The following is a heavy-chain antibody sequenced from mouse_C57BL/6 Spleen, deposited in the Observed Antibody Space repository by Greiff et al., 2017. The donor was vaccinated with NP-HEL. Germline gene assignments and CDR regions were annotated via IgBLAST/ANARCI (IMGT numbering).Heavy chain of an antibody. CDR3: ARRDYSNPDFDY. V-gene: IGHV1-69*01. J-gene: IGHJ2*01. CDR2: IDPSDSYT. CDR1: GYTFTSYW. D-gene: IGHD2-5*01. Sequence: QVQLQQPGAELVMPGASVKLSCKASGYTFTSYWMHWVKQRPGQGLEWIGEIDPSDSYTNYNQKFKGKSTLTVDKSSSTAYMQLSSLTSEDSAVYYCARRDYSNPDFDYWGHGTTLTVSS.